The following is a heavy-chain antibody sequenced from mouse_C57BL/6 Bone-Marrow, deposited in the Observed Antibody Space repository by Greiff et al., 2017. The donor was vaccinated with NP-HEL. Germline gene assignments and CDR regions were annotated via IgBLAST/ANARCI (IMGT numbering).Heavy chain of an antibody. Sequence: EVKLMESGPGLVKPSQSLSLTCSVTGYSITSGYYWNWIRQFPGNKLEWMGYISYDGSNNYNPSLKNRISITRDTSKNQFFLKLNSVTTEDTATYYCASPYGNWGQGTLVTVSA. CDR1: GYSITSGYY. J-gene: IGHJ3*01. V-gene: IGHV3-6*01. D-gene: IGHD1-1*01. CDR2: ISYDGSN. CDR3: ASPYGN.